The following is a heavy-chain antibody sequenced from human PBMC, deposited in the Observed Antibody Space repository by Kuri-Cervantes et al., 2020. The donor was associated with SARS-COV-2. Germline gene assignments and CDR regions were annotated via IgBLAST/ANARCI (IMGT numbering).Heavy chain of an antibody. CDR2: ISSSGSTI. D-gene: IGHD1-1*01. CDR1: GFTFSSYE. Sequence: GESLKISCAASGFTFSSYEMNWVRQAPGKGLEWVSYISSSGSTIYYADSVKGRFTISRDNAKNSLYLQMDSLGAEDTAVFYCMRDFVEFDYWGQGTLVTVSS. J-gene: IGHJ4*02. CDR3: MRDFVEFDY. V-gene: IGHV3-48*03.